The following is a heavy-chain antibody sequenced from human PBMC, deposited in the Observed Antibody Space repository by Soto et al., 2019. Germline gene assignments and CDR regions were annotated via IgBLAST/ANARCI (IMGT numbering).Heavy chain of an antibody. CDR1: GGSISSGGYY. D-gene: IGHD1-7*01. V-gene: IGHV4-31*03. CDR3: ARSGVTGTTVI. Sequence: SETLSLTCTVSGGSISSGGYYWSWIRQHPGKGLEWIGYIYYSGSTYYNPSLKSRVTISVDTSKNQFSLKLSSVTAADTAVYYCARSGVTGTTVIWGQGTLVTVSS. J-gene: IGHJ4*02. CDR2: IYYSGST.